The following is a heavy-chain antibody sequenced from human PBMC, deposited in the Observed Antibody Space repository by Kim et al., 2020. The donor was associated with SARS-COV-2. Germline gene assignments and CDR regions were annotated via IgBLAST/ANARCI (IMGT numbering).Heavy chain of an antibody. CDR3: ATLQLWDQNWFDP. Sequence: YEDSVKGRFTISRDNSKNTLYLQMNSLRAEDTAVYYCATLQLWDQNWFDPWGQGTLVTVSS. V-gene: IGHV3-33*01. D-gene: IGHD5-18*01. J-gene: IGHJ5*02.